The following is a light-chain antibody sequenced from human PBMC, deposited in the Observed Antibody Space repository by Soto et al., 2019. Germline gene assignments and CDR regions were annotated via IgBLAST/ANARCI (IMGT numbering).Light chain of an antibody. Sequence: EIVLTQSPGTLSLSPGERATLSCRASQSVSSSYLAWYQQKPGQAPRLLIYGASNRATGIPDRFSGSGSGTDFILTISRLEPEDFAVYYCQQYGNSRTFGQGTKVDIK. J-gene: IGKJ1*01. CDR1: QSVSSSY. CDR3: QQYGNSRT. V-gene: IGKV3-20*01. CDR2: GAS.